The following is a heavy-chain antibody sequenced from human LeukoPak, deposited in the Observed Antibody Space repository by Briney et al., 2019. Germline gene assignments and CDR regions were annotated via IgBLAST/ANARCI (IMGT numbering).Heavy chain of an antibody. Sequence: GGSLRLSCAASGFTFSSYGMHWVRQAPGKGLEWVAVISYDGSNKYYADSVKGRFTISRDNSKNTLYLQMNSLRAEDTAVYYCAKEGNRRRYYYDSSGYYYFDYWGQGTLVTVSS. V-gene: IGHV3-30*18. D-gene: IGHD3-22*01. CDR2: ISYDGSNK. CDR3: AKEGNRRRYYYDSSGYYYFDY. J-gene: IGHJ4*02. CDR1: GFTFSSYG.